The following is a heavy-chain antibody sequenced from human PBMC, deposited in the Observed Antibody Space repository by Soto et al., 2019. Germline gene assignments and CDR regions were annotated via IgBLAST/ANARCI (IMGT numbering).Heavy chain of an antibody. Sequence: EASVKVSCKASGYTFTSYDINWVRQATGQGLEWMGWMNPNSGNTGYAQNFQGRVTMTRNTSISTAYMELGSLRSEDTAVYYCARGFPPDSCGGYYFDYWGQGTLVTVSS. D-gene: IGHD6-19*01. V-gene: IGHV1-8*01. CDR3: ARGFPPDSCGGYYFDY. J-gene: IGHJ4*02. CDR1: GYTFTSYD. CDR2: MNPNSGNT.